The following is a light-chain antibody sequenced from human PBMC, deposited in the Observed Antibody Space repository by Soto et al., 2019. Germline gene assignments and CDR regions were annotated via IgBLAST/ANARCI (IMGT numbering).Light chain of an antibody. J-gene: IGKJ1*01. CDR3: QQYNSYSPWT. Sequence: DIQMTQSPSTLSASVGDXVTITCRASQSISSWLAWYQQKPGKAPKLLIYDASSLESGVPSRFSGSGSGTEFTLTISSLQPDDFATYYCQQYNSYSPWTFGQGTK. CDR2: DAS. CDR1: QSISSW. V-gene: IGKV1-5*01.